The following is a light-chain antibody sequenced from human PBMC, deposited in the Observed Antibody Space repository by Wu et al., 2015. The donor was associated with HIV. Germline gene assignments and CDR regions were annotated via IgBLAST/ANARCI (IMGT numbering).Light chain of an antibody. CDR3: QQYVTSPHT. CDR2: GAS. V-gene: IGKV3-20*01. J-gene: IGKJ1*01. Sequence: EIVMTQSPATLSVSPGERATLSCRASQSVRSNYLAWYQQKPGQAPRLLIYGASRRATGIPDRFSGSGSGTDFTLTISRLEPEDFAVYYCQQYVTSPHTFGQGTKVEVK. CDR1: QSVRSNY.